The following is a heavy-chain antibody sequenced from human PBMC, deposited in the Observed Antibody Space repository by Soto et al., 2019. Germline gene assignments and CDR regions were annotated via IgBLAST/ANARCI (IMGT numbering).Heavy chain of an antibody. D-gene: IGHD1-1*01. V-gene: IGHV1-18*01. CDR3: ARDREPNYYYYCGMDV. J-gene: IGHJ6*02. CDR1: GYTFTSYG. Sequence: QVQLVQSGAEVKKPGASVKVSCKASGYTFTSYGISWVRQAPGQGLEWMGWISAYNGNTNYAQKFQGRVTMTTDTSTSTAYMELRSLRSDDTAVYYCARDREPNYYYYCGMDVWGQGTTVTVSS. CDR2: ISAYNGNT.